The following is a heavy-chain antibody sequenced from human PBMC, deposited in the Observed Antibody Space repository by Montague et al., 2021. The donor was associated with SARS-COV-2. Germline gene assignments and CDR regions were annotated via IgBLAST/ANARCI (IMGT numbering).Heavy chain of an antibody. CDR3: ARAPDYDILTGDLTEGFDF. Sequence: SETLSLTCSVSGGSINSDSYYWGWIRQPPGKTLEWVGSVHYSGNIYYNPSLKSRVTISVDTSKSQFSLKVSSVTAADTAVYFCARAPDYDILTGDLTEGFDFWGQGTLVTVSS. CDR1: GGSINSDSYY. V-gene: IGHV4-39*01. J-gene: IGHJ4*02. D-gene: IGHD3-9*01. CDR2: VHYSGNI.